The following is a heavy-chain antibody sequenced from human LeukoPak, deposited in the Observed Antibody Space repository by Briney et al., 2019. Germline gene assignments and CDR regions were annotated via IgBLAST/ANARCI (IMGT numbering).Heavy chain of an antibody. CDR1: GGTFSSYA. J-gene: IGHJ4*02. Sequence: SVTVSCKASGGTFSSYAISWVRQAPGQGLEWMGGIIPIFGTANYAQKFQGRVTITADESTSTAYMELSSLRSEDTAVYYCARERAHYYDSSGYLYYFDYWGQGTLVTVSS. CDR3: ARERAHYYDSSGYLYYFDY. D-gene: IGHD3-22*01. V-gene: IGHV1-69*13. CDR2: IIPIFGTA.